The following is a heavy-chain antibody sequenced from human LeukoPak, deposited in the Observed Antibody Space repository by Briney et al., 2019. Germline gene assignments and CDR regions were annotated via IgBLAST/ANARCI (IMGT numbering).Heavy chain of an antibody. CDR1: GGSISSYY. D-gene: IGHD4-17*01. V-gene: IGHV4-59*01. J-gene: IGHJ4*02. CDR3: ARKRSTYGDYMDY. Sequence: SETLSLTCTVSGGSISSYYWSWIRQPPGKGLEWIGYIYYSGSTNYNPSLKSRVTISVDTSKNQFSLKLSSVTAADTAVYYCARKRSTYGDYMDYWGQGTLVTVSS. CDR2: IYYSGST.